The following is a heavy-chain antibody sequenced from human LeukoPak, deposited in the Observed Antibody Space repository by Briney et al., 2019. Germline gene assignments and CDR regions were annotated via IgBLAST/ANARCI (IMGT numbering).Heavy chain of an antibody. J-gene: IGHJ4*02. CDR3: ARVLTSLSGSYFFDY. CDR1: GYTFTDYY. D-gene: IGHD3-22*01. V-gene: IGHV1-2*06. Sequence: ASVNVSCKASGYTFTDYYMHWVRHAPGQGLEWMGRINPNSGGTNYAQKFQGRVTMTRDTSISTAYMELSRLRSDDTAAYYCARVLTSLSGSYFFDYWGQGTLVTVSS. CDR2: INPNSGGT.